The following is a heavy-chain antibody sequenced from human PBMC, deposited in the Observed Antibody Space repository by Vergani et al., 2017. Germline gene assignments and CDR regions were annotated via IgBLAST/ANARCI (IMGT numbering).Heavy chain of an antibody. CDR2: IYYSGST. V-gene: IGHV4-59*01. D-gene: IGHD6-13*01. Sequence: QVQLQESGPGLVKPSETLSLTCTVSGGSISSYYWSWIRQPPGKGLEWIGYIYYSGSTNYNPSLKSRVTISVDTSKNQFSLKLSSVTAADTAVYYCARGPYSSSFYYYYGMDVWGQGTTVTVSS. CDR1: GGSISSYY. CDR3: ARGPYSSSFYYYYGMDV. J-gene: IGHJ6*02.